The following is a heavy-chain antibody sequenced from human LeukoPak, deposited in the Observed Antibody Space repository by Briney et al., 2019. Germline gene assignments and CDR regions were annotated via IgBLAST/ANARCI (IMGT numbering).Heavy chain of an antibody. J-gene: IGHJ4*02. CDR1: GYAFTSYG. CDR3: ARYSGSHPLDY. D-gene: IGHD1-26*01. CDR2: ISGYNGNT. Sequence: ASVKVSCKASGYAFTSYGVSWVRQAPGQGLEWMGWISGYNGNTNYAQKLQGRVTMTTDTSTSTAYMELRSLRSDDTAVYYCARYSGSHPLDYWGQGTLVTVSS. V-gene: IGHV1-18*01.